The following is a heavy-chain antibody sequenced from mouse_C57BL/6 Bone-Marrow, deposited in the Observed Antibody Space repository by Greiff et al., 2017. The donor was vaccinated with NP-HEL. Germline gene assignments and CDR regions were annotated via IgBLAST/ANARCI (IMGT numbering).Heavy chain of an antibody. V-gene: IGHV1-64*01. D-gene: IGHD1-1*01. J-gene: IGHJ3*01. CDR2: IHPNSGST. Sequence: QVHVKQSGAELVKPGASVKLSCKASGYTFTSYWMHWVKQRPGQGLEWIGMIHPNSGSTNYNEKFKSKATLTVDKSSSTAYMQLSSLTSEDSAVYYCARGYYGSWFAYWGQGTLVTVSA. CDR3: ARGYYGSWFAY. CDR1: GYTFTSYW.